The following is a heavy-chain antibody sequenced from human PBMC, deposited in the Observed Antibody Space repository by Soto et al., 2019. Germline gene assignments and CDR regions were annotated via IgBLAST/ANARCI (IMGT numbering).Heavy chain of an antibody. Sequence: SLRLSCAASGFTFSSYGMHWVRQAPGKGLEWVAVIWYDGSNKYYADSVKGRFTISRDNSKNTLYLQMNSLRAEDTAVYYCARDGTYDFWSGYYFDYWGQGTLVTVSS. CDR2: IWYDGSNK. CDR1: GFTFSSYG. J-gene: IGHJ4*02. V-gene: IGHV3-33*01. CDR3: ARDGTYDFWSGYYFDY. D-gene: IGHD3-3*01.